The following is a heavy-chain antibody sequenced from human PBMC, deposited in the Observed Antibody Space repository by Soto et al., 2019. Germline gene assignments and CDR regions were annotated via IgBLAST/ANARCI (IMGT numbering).Heavy chain of an antibody. CDR1: GYTFTSYD. Sequence: ASVKVSCKASGYTFTSYDINWVRQATGQGLEWMGWMNPNSGNTGYAQKFQGRVTMTRNTSISTAYMELSSLRSEDTAVYYCARDYCSSTSCPWDVWGKGTPVTVSS. CDR3: ARDYCSSTSCPWDV. V-gene: IGHV1-8*01. D-gene: IGHD2-2*01. J-gene: IGHJ6*04. CDR2: MNPNSGNT.